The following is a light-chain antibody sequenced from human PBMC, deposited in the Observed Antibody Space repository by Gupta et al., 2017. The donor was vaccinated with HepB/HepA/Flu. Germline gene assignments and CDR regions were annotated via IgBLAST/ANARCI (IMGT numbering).Light chain of an antibody. CDR3: CSSTTLNSYV. J-gene: IGLJ1*01. Sequence: SALTPPASVSGSLSQSIIISCTGTNSDVGSYSDLSWYQQHPDKTPKLLIFEVSKRPPGISNRFSASKSGNTAFLTISGLQAEDDAEYFCCSSTTLNSYVFGTGTRVTVL. CDR1: NSDVGSYSD. V-gene: IGLV2-23*02. CDR2: EVS.